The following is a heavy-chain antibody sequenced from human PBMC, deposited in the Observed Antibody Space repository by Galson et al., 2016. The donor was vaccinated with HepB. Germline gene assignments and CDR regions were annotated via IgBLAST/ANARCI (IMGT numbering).Heavy chain of an antibody. D-gene: IGHD2-21*01. CDR2: TYFRFQWYY. J-gene: IGHJ4*02. CDR1: GDSVSDSTTT. Sequence: CAISGDSVSDSTTTWHWIRQSPSRGLEWLGRTYFRFQWYYDYAASVRGRITINPDTSKNQFSLQLNSVTPEDTAVYYCARGGGPLLAFTVVDHFDNWGQGTLVTVSS. V-gene: IGHV6-1*01. CDR3: ARGGGPLLAFTVVDHFDN.